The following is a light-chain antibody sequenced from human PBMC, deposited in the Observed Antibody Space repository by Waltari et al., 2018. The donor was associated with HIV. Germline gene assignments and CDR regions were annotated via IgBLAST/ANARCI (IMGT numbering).Light chain of an antibody. J-gene: IGLJ2*01. Sequence: QSALTQPASVSGSPGQSITISCTGTSSDGGGYHDVSWYQQHPGKAPNLLIYEVSNRPSGFSNRFSGSDSGNTASLTISVLQAEYEADYYCSSYTSSSTPYVVFGGGTKLTVL. CDR1: SSDGGGYHD. CDR2: EVS. V-gene: IGLV2-14*01. CDR3: SSYTSSSTPYVV.